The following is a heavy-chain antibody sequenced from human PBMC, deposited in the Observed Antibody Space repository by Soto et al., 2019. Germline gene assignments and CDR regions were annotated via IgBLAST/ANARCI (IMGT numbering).Heavy chain of an antibody. CDR2: IRNQTYGETT. V-gene: IGHV3-49*04. CDR3: TTAESPAVASFFDY. D-gene: IGHD6-19*01. CDR1: GFSFTNYA. J-gene: IGHJ4*02. Sequence: EVQLVESGGGLVQPGRSLRLSCTASGFSFTNYAINWVRQAPGQGLEWVGLIRNQTYGETTEYAASMKARFTISRDDLSNIAYLQINSLKPEDSAVYYCTTAESPAVASFFDYWGQGTLVSVSS.